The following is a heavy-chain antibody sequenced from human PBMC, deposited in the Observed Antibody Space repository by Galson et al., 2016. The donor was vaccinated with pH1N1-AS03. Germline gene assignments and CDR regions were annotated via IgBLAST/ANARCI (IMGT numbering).Heavy chain of an antibody. D-gene: IGHD2-2*01. CDR1: GYIFTGFY. Sequence: SVKVSCKASGYIFTGFYVHWVRQAPGQGLEWMGWINTDSGVTNYAQKFEAWVTMTRDTSVSTAYMEPNGLKSDDTAVYYCARDPRGPCTSATCPTTYYFGMDVWGQGTTVIVSS. V-gene: IGHV1-2*04. CDR3: ARDPRGPCTSATCPTTYYFGMDV. CDR2: INTDSGVT. J-gene: IGHJ6*02.